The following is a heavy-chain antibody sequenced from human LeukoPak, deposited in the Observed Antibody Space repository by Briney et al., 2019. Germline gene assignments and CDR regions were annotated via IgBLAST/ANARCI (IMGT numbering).Heavy chain of an antibody. D-gene: IGHD2-2*01. CDR3: ARGVVVPAAIFYYYYGMDV. CDR1: GGSISSSSYY. J-gene: IGHJ6*02. CDR2: INHSGST. V-gene: IGHV4-39*07. Sequence: SETLSLTCTVSGGSISSSSYYWGWIRQPPGKGLEWIGEINHSGSTNYNPSLKSRVTISVDTSKNQFSLKLSSVTAADTAVYYCARGVVVPAAIFYYYYGMDVWGQGTTVTVSS.